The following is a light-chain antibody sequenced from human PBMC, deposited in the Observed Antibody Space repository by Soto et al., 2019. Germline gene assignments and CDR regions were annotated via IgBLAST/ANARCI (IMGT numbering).Light chain of an antibody. CDR3: QQYNSYSQT. J-gene: IGKJ1*01. CDR1: QSISSW. V-gene: IGKV1-5*03. CDR2: KAS. Sequence: DIQMTQSRSTLSASDGDRITITCRASQSISSWLAWYQQKPGKAPKLLIYKASSLESGVPSRFSGSGSGTEFTLTISSLQPDDFATYYCQQYNSYSQTFGQGTKVDIK.